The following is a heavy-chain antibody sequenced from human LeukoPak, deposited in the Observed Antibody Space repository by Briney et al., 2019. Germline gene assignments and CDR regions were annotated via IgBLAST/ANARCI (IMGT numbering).Heavy chain of an antibody. Sequence: SETLSLTCAVYGGSFSGYYWSWIRQPPGKGLEWIGEINHSGSTNYNPSLKSRVTISVDTSKNQFSLKLSSVTAADTAVYYCAKGRWFDPWGQGTLVTVSS. CDR1: GGSFSGYY. V-gene: IGHV4-34*01. J-gene: IGHJ5*02. CDR3: AKGRWFDP. CDR2: INHSGST.